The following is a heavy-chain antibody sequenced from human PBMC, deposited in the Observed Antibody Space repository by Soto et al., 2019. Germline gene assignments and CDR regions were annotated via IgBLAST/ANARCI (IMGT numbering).Heavy chain of an antibody. CDR3: ARAYRYYEYPDI. CDR1: GASVNSGDYY. J-gene: IGHJ3*02. Sequence: QVQLQESGPGLVKASQTLSLTCTVSGASVNSGDYYWSWVRQPPGRGLEWIGYIHYRETIYYNSSLKSRVQILVETFKNQFSLEVSSVTAAHTAVYYCARAYRYYEYPDIWGQGTTVTVSS. V-gene: IGHV4-30-4*01. D-gene: IGHD3-16*02. CDR2: IHYRETI.